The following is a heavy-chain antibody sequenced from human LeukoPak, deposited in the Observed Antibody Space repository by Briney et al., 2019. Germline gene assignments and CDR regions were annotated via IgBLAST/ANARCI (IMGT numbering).Heavy chain of an antibody. CDR3: ARKSDSSWSFDR. CDR2: IHSSGTT. CDR1: GFTVGSDY. J-gene: IGHJ5*02. D-gene: IGHD6-13*01. Sequence: PGGSLRLSCAASGFTVGSDYMVWVRQASGKGLEWVSVIHSSGTTNYADSVKGRFSISRDTSKSILYLQMNSLRAEDTALYYCARKSDSSWSFDRWGQGTLVTVSS. V-gene: IGHV3-66*01.